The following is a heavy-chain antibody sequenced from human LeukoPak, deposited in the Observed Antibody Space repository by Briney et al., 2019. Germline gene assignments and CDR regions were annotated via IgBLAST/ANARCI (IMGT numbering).Heavy chain of an antibody. CDR1: GFTFSTYW. CDR2: IKRDGSEK. Sequence: PGGSLRLSCAASGFTFSTYWMSWVRQAPGKGLECVANIKRDGSEKYYVDSVKGRFTIFRDDAKSSLYLQMNSLRAEDTAVYFCARVYTGNRWHFDYWGQGTLVTDSS. V-gene: IGHV3-7*03. D-gene: IGHD2-2*02. CDR3: ARVYTGNRWHFDY. J-gene: IGHJ4*02.